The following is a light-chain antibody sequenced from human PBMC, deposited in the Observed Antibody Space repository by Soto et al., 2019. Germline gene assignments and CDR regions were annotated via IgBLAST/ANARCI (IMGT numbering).Light chain of an antibody. V-gene: IGKV1-5*03. Sequence: DIQMTQSPSTLSASVGDRVTITCRASQSISSWLAWYQQKPGKAPKLLIYKASSFESGVPSRFSGSGSGTEFTLTISSLQPDDFATYYCQQYNSYSYTFGQGTKVDIK. J-gene: IGKJ2*01. CDR3: QQYNSYSYT. CDR2: KAS. CDR1: QSISSW.